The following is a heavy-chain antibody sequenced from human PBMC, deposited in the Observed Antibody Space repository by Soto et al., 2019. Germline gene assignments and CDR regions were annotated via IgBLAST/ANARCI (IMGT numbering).Heavy chain of an antibody. CDR3: ARGSRRWDY. V-gene: IGHV4-4*07. CDR2: IYSGGRN. D-gene: IGHD1-26*01. Sequence: SDTLSLTCTFPCCSISSFYWSWIRQPAGKGLEWIGRIYSGGRNNYNPSLKSRVTMSVDTSKNQFSLRLSSVTAADTAMYYCARGSRRWDYWGQGTLVTVS. CDR1: CCSISSFY. J-gene: IGHJ4*02.